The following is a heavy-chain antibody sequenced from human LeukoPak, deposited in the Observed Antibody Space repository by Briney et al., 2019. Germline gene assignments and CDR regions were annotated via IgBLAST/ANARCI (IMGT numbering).Heavy chain of an antibody. V-gene: IGHV3-33*01. Sequence: PGGSLRLSCAASGFTFSSYGMHWVRQARGKGLEWVAVIWYDGSNKYYADSVKGRFTISRDNSKNTLYLQMNSLRAEDTAVYYCARVHSGAQYCSRTSCQHPVDYWGQGTQVTVSS. CDR2: IWYDGSNK. J-gene: IGHJ4*02. CDR1: GFTFSSYG. D-gene: IGHD2-2*01. CDR3: ARVHSGAQYCSRTSCQHPVDY.